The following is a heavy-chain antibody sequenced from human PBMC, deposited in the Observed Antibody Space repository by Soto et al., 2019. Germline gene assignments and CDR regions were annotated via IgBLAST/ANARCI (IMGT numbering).Heavy chain of an antibody. J-gene: IGHJ4*02. CDR2: IFNSETT. Sequence: QVQLQESGPGLVKPSQTLSLTCSVSGASTVSHYHWTWIRQPPGKGLQWMRYIFNSETTFYNPFPTTRLSIHIDTSGNHFTLKLRSVTAADTPIYYCASALGPTTGLDYWGQGTLVTVSS. V-gene: IGHV4-31*02. D-gene: IGHD5-12*01. CDR3: ASALGPTTGLDY. CDR1: GASTVSHYH.